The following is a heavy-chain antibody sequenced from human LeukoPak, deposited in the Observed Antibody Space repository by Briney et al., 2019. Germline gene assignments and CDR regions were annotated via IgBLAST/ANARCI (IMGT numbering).Heavy chain of an antibody. J-gene: IGHJ4*02. D-gene: IGHD3-10*01. CDR1: GFTVSSNY. V-gene: IGHV3-23*01. CDR3: AKVSVYGSGSYSPPYYFDY. Sequence: PGGSLRLSCSASGFTVSSNYMSWVRQAPGKGLEWVSAISGSGGSTYYADSVKGRFTISRDNSKNTLYLQMNSLRAEDTAVYYCAKVSVYGSGSYSPPYYFDYWGQGTLVTVSS. CDR2: ISGSGGST.